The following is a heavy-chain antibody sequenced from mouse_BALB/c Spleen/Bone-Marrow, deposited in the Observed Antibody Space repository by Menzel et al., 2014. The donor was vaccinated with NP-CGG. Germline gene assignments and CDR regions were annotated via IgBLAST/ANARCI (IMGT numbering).Heavy chain of an antibody. D-gene: IGHD1-1*01. V-gene: IGHV4-1*02. CDR1: GFDFSRYW. CDR2: INTDSSTI. J-gene: IGHJ1*01. Sequence: EVQLQESGGGLVQPGGSLKLSCAASGFDFSRYWMSWVRQAPGKGLEWIGEINTDSSTINYTPSLKDKFIISRDNAKNTLYLQMSKVRSEDTALYYCVRLNYYGNLFVWGAGTTVTVSS. CDR3: VRLNYYGNLFV.